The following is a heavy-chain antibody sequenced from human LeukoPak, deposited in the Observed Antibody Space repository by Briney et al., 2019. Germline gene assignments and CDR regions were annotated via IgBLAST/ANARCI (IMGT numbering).Heavy chain of an antibody. CDR3: ARHSYYYDSSGYYLDY. CDR1: GGSISSSSYY. V-gene: IGHV4-39*01. Sequence: PSETLSLTCTVSGGSISSSSYYWGWIRQPPGKGLEWIGSIYYSGSTYYNPSPKSRVTISVDTSKNQFSLKLSSVTAADTAVYYCARHSYYYDSSGYYLDYWGQGTLVTVSS. J-gene: IGHJ4*02. D-gene: IGHD3-22*01. CDR2: IYYSGST.